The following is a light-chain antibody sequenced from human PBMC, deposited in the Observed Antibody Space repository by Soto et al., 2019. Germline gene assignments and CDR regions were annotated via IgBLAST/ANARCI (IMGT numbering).Light chain of an antibody. J-gene: IGLJ3*02. V-gene: IGLV1-51*02. CDR2: ENN. CDR1: SSNIGSDF. CDR3: AAWDTSLSGGV. Sequence: QSVLTQPPSVSAAPGQKVTISCSGGSSNIGSDFVSWYQQLPGTAPQLLIYENNKRPSCIPDRFSGSKSATSATLGITGLQTGDDADYYCAAWDTSLSGGVFGGGTKLTVL.